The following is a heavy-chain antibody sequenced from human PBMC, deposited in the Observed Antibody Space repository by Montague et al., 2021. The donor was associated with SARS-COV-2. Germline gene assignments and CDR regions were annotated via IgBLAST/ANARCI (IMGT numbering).Heavy chain of an antibody. CDR1: GGSFSGYY. CDR2: INHSGST. Sequence: SETLSLTCAVYGGSFSGYYWSWIRQPPGKGLEWIGEINHSGSTNCNPSLKSRVTISVDTSKNQFSLKLSSVTAADTAVYYCARSKPVSSFYYYYGMDVWGQGTTVTVSS. D-gene: IGHD1-14*01. CDR3: ARSKPVSSFYYYYGMDV. V-gene: IGHV4-34*01. J-gene: IGHJ6*02.